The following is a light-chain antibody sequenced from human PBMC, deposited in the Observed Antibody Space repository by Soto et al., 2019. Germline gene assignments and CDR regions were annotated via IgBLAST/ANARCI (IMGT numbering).Light chain of an antibody. CDR2: AAS. CDR1: QSVSSSY. V-gene: IGKV3-20*01. J-gene: IGKJ5*01. CDR3: QQYGSSSIT. Sequence: EIALTQSPGTLSLSPGERATLSCRASQSVSSSYLAWYQQKPGQAPRLLIYAASIRATDIPDRFSGSGSGTDFTLTISRLEPEDFAVFYCQQYGSSSITFGQGTRLEIK.